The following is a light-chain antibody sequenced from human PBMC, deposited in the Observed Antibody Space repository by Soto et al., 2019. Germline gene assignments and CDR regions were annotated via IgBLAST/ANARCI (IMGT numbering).Light chain of an antibody. CDR1: QSVNNND. Sequence: EIVLTQSPGTLSLSPGARATLSCRASQSVNNNDLAWYQQKRVQAPRLLVYGASTSATGIRDRCSGSVSGSYITLTISSLEPEEFAVYYWQQYGRSLTVGGGTKVEIK. V-gene: IGKV3-20*01. CDR3: QQYGRSLT. J-gene: IGKJ4*01. CDR2: GAS.